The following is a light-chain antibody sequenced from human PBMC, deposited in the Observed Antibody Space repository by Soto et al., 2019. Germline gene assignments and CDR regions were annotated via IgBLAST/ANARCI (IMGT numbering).Light chain of an antibody. Sequence: DNQMTQSPSTLSGSVGDSVTITCRASQTITTWLAWYQQKPGKAPKLLIYKASSLESGVPSRFSGSGSGTEFTLTISSLQPDDFATYYCQQYDTYPWTFGQGTKVEIK. CDR3: QQYDTYPWT. CDR1: QTITTW. V-gene: IGKV1-5*03. CDR2: KAS. J-gene: IGKJ1*01.